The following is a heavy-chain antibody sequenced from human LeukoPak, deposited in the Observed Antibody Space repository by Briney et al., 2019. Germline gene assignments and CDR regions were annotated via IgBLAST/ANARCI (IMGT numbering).Heavy chain of an antibody. CDR2: VSYDGDKI. V-gene: IGHV3-30*18. Sequence: GGSLRLSCAASGFTFSVYGMHWVRQAPGKGLEWVAVVSYDGDKIYYADSVKGRFTISRDNSRNTLYLQMNSLRTKDTATYYCAKELRSGWLYYFDYWGQGTLVTVSS. J-gene: IGHJ4*02. CDR1: GFTFSVYG. CDR3: AKELRSGWLYYFDY. D-gene: IGHD6-19*01.